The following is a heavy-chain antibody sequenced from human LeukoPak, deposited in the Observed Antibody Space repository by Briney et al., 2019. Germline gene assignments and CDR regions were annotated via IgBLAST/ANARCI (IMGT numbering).Heavy chain of an antibody. Sequence: GGSLRLSCAASGFTFSSYGMHWVRQAPGKGLEWVAVIWYDGSNKYYADSVKGRFTISRDNSKNTLYLQMNSLRAEDTAVYYCARDVGQGGYDFWSGPHSYYYHGMDVWGQGTTVTVSS. D-gene: IGHD3-3*01. CDR2: IWYDGSNK. CDR3: ARDVGQGGYDFWSGPHSYYYHGMDV. CDR1: GFTFSSYG. J-gene: IGHJ6*02. V-gene: IGHV3-33*01.